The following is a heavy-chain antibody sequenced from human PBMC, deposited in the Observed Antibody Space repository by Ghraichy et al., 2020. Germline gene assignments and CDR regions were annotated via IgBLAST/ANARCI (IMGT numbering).Heavy chain of an antibody. CDR3: ARDSGHSGWYSRAYYYYYYGMDV. Sequence: GESLNISCAASGFTFSSYWMSWVRQAPGKGLEWVANIKQDGSEKYYVDSVKGRFTISRDNAKNSLYLQMNSLRAEDTAVYYCARDSGHSGWYSRAYYYYYYGMDVWGQGTTVTVSS. V-gene: IGHV3-7*03. CDR1: GFTFSSYW. J-gene: IGHJ6*02. D-gene: IGHD6-19*01. CDR2: IKQDGSEK.